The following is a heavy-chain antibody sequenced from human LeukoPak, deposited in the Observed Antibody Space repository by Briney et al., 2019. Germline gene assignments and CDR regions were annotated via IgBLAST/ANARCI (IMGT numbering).Heavy chain of an antibody. D-gene: IGHD3-10*01. CDR3: ARPSYNSGSYFDY. J-gene: IGHJ4*02. CDR2: IKQDGSEV. Sequence: GGSLRLSCTASEFTFSSYWMSWVRQAPGKGPEWVANIKQDGSEVYYVDSVKGRFTISRDNAKNSLYLQMNSLRVEDTAVYYCARPSYNSGSYFDYWGQGTQVTVS. CDR1: EFTFSSYW. V-gene: IGHV3-7*01.